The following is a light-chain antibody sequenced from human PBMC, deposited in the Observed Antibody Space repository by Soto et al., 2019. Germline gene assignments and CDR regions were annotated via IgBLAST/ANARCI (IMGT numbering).Light chain of an antibody. CDR2: DVT. Sequence: QSALTQPASVSGSPGQSITISCTGTSNDIGAYNYVSWYQQHPGKAPKLLIYDVTNRPSGVSDRFSGSKSGRTASLTISGLQPDDEADYYCPSYTSIIAVVFGGGTKLTVL. CDR3: PSYTSIIAVV. J-gene: IGLJ2*01. V-gene: IGLV2-14*03. CDR1: SNDIGAYNY.